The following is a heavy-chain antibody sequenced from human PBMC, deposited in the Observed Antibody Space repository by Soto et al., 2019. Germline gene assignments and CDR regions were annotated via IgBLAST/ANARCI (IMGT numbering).Heavy chain of an antibody. V-gene: IGHV1-18*01. D-gene: IGHD2-2*01. CDR1: GYTFTSYG. J-gene: IGHJ6*02. Sequence: QVQLVQSGAEVKKPGASVKVSCKASGYTFTSYGISWVRQAPGQGLEWMGWISAYNGNTNYAQKLQGRVTMTTDTSTSTAYVEVRSLRSDDTAVYYCARGPWDCSSSSCYPYYYYYGMDVWGQGTTVTVSS. CDR3: ARGPWDCSSSSCYPYYYYYGMDV. CDR2: ISAYNGNT.